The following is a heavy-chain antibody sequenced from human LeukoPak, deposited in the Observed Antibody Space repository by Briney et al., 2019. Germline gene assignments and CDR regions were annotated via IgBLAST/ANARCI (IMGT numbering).Heavy chain of an antibody. D-gene: IGHD1-26*01. CDR1: RFTFSNYG. CDR3: AREVGTPQAFDI. V-gene: IGHV3-48*01. J-gene: IGHJ3*02. CDR2: INSRSSTI. Sequence: GGSLRLSCAASRFTFSNYGVNWVRQAPGKGLEWVSYINSRSSTIYYADSVGGRFTISRDNAKNSLYLQMNSLKAEDTAIYYCAREVGTPQAFDIWGQGTMVTVSS.